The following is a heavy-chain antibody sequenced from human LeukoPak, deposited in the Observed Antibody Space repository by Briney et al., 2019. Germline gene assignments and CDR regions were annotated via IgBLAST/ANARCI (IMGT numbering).Heavy chain of an antibody. D-gene: IGHD3-16*01. V-gene: IGHV4-34*01. J-gene: IGHJ3*02. CDR2: INHSGST. CDR3: ARALRLGAFDI. Sequence: SETLSLTCAVYGGSFSGYYWSWIRQPQGKGLEWIGEINHSGSTNYNPSLKSRVTISVDTSKNQFSLKLSSVTAADTAVYYCARALRLGAFDIWGQGTMVTVSS. CDR1: GGSFSGYY.